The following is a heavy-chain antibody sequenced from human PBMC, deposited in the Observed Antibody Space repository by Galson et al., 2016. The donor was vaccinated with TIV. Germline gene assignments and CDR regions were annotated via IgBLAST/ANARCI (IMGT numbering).Heavy chain of an antibody. V-gene: IGHV3-20*04. CDR2: ISWNGGAT. CDR1: GFTFDDHG. D-gene: IGHD2-21*02. Sequence: SLRLSCAASGFTFDDHGMSWVLQGSGKGLEWVSGISWNGGATSYADSVKGRFTISRDNAKNFLYLQMNSLRAEDTAFYYCVREVACGGACYYFDYGRQGNLVTASS. CDR3: VREVACGGACYYFDY. J-gene: IGHJ4*02.